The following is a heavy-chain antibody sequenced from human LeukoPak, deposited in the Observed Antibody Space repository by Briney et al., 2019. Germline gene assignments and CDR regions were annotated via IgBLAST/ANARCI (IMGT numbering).Heavy chain of an antibody. CDR3: ARTYGSGEGWFDP. CDR1: GFTFSDYY. CDR2: ISSSSSYT. Sequence: GGSLGLFSAASGFTFSDYYMSWIRQAPGKGLEWVSYISSSSSYTNYADSVKGRFTISRDNAKNSLYLQVNSLRAEDTAVYYCARTYGSGEGWFDPWGQGTLVTVSS. V-gene: IGHV3-11*06. D-gene: IGHD3-10*01. J-gene: IGHJ5*02.